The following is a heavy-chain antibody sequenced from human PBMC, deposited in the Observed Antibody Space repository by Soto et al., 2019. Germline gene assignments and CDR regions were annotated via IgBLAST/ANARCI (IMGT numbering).Heavy chain of an antibody. CDR1: GYTFTSYD. CDR3: ARGRKVLRYFDWSDTWFDP. J-gene: IGHJ5*02. Sequence: ASGKVSCKASGYTFTSYDINWVRQATGQGLEWMGWMNPNSGNTGYAQKFQGRVTMTRNTSISTAYMELSSLRSEDTAVYYCARGRKVLRYFDWSDTWFDPWGQGTLVTVSS. V-gene: IGHV1-8*01. CDR2: MNPNSGNT. D-gene: IGHD3-9*01.